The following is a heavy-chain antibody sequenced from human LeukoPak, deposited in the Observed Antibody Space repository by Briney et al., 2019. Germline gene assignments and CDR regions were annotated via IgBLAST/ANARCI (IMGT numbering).Heavy chain of an antibody. J-gene: IGHJ6*02. D-gene: IGHD5-24*01. CDR2: ISGSGGTT. CDR3: ARGMATKSVNYYYYGMDV. V-gene: IGHV3-23*01. Sequence: PGGSLRLSCAASGFTFSSYAMSWVRQAPGKGLEWVSAISGSGGTTYYADSVKGRFTISRDNSKSTLYLQMNSLRAEDTAVYYCARGMATKSVNYYYYGMDVWGQGTTVTVSS. CDR1: GFTFSSYA.